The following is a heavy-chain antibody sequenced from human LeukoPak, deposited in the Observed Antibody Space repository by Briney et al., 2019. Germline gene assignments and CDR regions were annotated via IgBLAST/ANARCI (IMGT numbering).Heavy chain of an antibody. V-gene: IGHV3-30*03. CDR3: AREGLGYGMDV. Sequence: GGSLRLSCAASGFTFSSYGMHWVRQAPGKGLEWVAVISYEGSNKYYADSVKGRFTISRDNSKNTLYLQMNSLRAEDTAVYYCAREGLGYGMDVWGQGTAVTVSS. CDR1: GFTFSSYG. CDR2: ISYEGSNK. J-gene: IGHJ6*02.